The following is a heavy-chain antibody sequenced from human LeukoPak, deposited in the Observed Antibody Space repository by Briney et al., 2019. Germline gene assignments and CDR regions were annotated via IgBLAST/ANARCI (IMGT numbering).Heavy chain of an antibody. CDR1: GFTYSSYA. CDR3: ARVDDSSGSLDY. D-gene: IGHD3-22*01. CDR2: IYSGGST. Sequence: GGSLRLSCAASGFTYSSYAMSWVRQGSGKGLEWVSVIYSGGSTYYADSVKGRFTISRHFSKNTVYLQMNSLRVEDTAVYYCARVDDSSGSLDYWGQGTLVTVSS. V-gene: IGHV3-53*04. J-gene: IGHJ4*02.